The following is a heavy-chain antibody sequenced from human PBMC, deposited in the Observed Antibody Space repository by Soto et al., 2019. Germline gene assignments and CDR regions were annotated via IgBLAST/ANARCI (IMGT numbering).Heavy chain of an antibody. J-gene: IGHJ6*02. CDR2: IYYSGST. D-gene: IGHD6-13*01. CDR1: GGSVSSGSYY. CDR3: ATIAAARIHYYYGMDV. V-gene: IGHV4-61*01. Sequence: PSETLSLTCTVSGGSVSSGSYYWSWIRQPPGKGLEWIGYIYYSGSTNYNPFLKSRVTISVDTSKNQFSLKLSSVTAADTAVYYCATIAAARIHYYYGMDVWGQGTTVTVSS.